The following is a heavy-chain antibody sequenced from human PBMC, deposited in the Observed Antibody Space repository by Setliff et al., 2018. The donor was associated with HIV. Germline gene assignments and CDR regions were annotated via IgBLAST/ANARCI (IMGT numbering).Heavy chain of an antibody. CDR2: ISHTGSTV. CDR1: GFTFSSYA. J-gene: IGHJ6*03. V-gene: IGHV3-48*03. D-gene: IGHD2-2*01. Sequence: GGSPRLSCAASGFTFSSYAMNWVRQAPGRGLEWVSYISHTGSTVYYADSVKGRFTISRDNAKNSLYLQMNSLRAEDTAVYYCARGHSDQLLFVLYYYYMDVWGKGTTVTVSS. CDR3: ARGHSDQLLFVLYYYYMDV.